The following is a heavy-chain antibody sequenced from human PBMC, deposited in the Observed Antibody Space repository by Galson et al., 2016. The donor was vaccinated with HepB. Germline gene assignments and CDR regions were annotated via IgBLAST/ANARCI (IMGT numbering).Heavy chain of an antibody. V-gene: IGHV3-7*03. J-gene: IGHJ6*02. Sequence: SLRLSCAASGFTFGNYAMSWVRQAPGKGLEWVANIREDGREIYYMESVKGRFTISRDNAKSPLILQMNILTAEDTAVYYCARGIMAAHWGMDVWGQGTTVIVSS. CDR1: GFTFGNYA. CDR2: IREDGREI. D-gene: IGHD3-16*01. CDR3: ARGIMAAHWGMDV.